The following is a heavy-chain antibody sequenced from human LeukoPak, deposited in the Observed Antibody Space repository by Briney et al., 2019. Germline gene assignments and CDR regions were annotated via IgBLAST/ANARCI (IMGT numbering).Heavy chain of an antibody. D-gene: IGHD1-26*01. CDR3: ARGRGGSYVPY. CDR1: GGTFSSYA. J-gene: IGHJ4*02. CDR2: IIPIFGTA. V-gene: IGHV1-69*01. Sequence: SVKVSCKASGGTFSSYAISWVRQAPGQGLEWMGGIIPIFGTANYAQEFQGRVTITADESTSTAYMELSSLRSEDTAVYYCARGRGGSYVPYWGQGTLVTVSS.